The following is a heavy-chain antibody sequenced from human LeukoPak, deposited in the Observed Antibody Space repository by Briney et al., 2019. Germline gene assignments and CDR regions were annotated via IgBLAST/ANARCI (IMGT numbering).Heavy chain of an antibody. D-gene: IGHD2-21*01. Sequence: GGSLRLSCAASGFTFSTYAMHWVRQAPGKGLEWGGLVTSKGRTKYYANSVKGRFTVSRDDSKNTLYLQMNSLGAEDTAVYYCARIFSAYLYYFDYWGQGTLVTVSS. V-gene: IGHV3-30*04. J-gene: IGHJ4*02. CDR3: ARIFSAYLYYFDY. CDR2: VTSKGRTK. CDR1: GFTFSTYA.